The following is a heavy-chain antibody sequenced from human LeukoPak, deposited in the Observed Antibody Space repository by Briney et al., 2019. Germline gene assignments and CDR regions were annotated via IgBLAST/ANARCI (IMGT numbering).Heavy chain of an antibody. CDR2: IYPGDSDT. V-gene: IGHV5-51*01. CDR1: GYSFTTYW. CDR3: ARGTGVRYCSNGVCYASDY. J-gene: IGHJ4*02. D-gene: IGHD2-8*01. Sequence: GESLKISCKGSGYSFTTYWIGWVRQMPGKGLEWMGIIYPGDSDTRYSPSFQGQVTISADKSISTAYLQWSSLKASDTAMYYCARGTGVRYCSNGVCYASDYWGQGTLVTVSS.